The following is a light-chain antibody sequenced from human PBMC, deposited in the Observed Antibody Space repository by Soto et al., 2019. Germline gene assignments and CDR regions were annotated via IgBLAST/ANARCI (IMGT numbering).Light chain of an antibody. CDR1: QSLSSSY. Sequence: EIVLTQSPGTLSLSPGERATLSCRASQSLSSSYLAWYQQKPGQAPRLLIYGASSRATGIPDRFSGSGSGTDFTLTITGPELEDCAVYYCQRHGSLPMTFGEGIKVEIK. V-gene: IGKV3-20*01. J-gene: IGKJ1*01. CDR3: QRHGSLPMT. CDR2: GAS.